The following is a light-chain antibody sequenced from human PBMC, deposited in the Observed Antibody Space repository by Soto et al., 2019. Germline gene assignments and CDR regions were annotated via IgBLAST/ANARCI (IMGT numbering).Light chain of an antibody. CDR3: SSYSSISAYV. CDR2: DVS. J-gene: IGLJ1*01. V-gene: IGLV2-14*01. Sequence: QSALTQPASVSGSPGQSITISCTGTGSDVGGYNYVSWYQQHPGKAPKLMIYDVSNRPSGVSNRFSGSKSGDTASLTISGLQAEDEADYYCSSYSSISAYVFGIGTKLTVL. CDR1: GSDVGGYNY.